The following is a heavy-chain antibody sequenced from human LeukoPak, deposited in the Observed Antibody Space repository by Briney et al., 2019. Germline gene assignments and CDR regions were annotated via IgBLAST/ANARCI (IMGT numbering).Heavy chain of an antibody. J-gene: IGHJ4*02. CDR3: ATEGSFDY. V-gene: IGHV3-30*03. CDR2: ISFDASNK. Sequence: GGSLRLSCAASGFTFSSYGMHWVRQAPGKGLEWVAVISFDASNKYYADSVKGRFTISRDNSKNTLYLQMNSLRVEDAAVYYCATEGSFDYWGQGTLVTVSS. CDR1: GFTFSSYG.